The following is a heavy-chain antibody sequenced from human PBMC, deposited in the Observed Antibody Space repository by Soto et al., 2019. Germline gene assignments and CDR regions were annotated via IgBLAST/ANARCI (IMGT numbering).Heavy chain of an antibody. Sequence: EVQLLESGGGLVQPGGSLRLSCAASGFTFSSYAMSWVRQAPGKGLEWVSAISGSGGSTYYADSVKGRFTISRDNSKNTLYLQMNSLRAEDTAVYYCAKDLATVTTFSFSPWWYFDLWGRGTLVTVSS. J-gene: IGHJ2*01. V-gene: IGHV3-23*01. CDR3: AKDLATVTTFSFSPWWYFDL. CDR1: GFTFSSYA. D-gene: IGHD4-17*01. CDR2: ISGSGGST.